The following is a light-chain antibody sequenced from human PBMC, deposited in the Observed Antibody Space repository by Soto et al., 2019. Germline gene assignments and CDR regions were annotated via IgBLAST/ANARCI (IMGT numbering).Light chain of an antibody. CDR3: SSFKGGATWV. CDR2: AVS. CDR1: SSDVGGHNF. V-gene: IGLV2-14*01. Sequence: QSVLTQPASVSGSPGQSITISCTGTSSDVGGHNFVSWYQQHPGKAPKVMIYAVSSRPSGVSNRFSGSKSGNTASLTISGLQAEDEADYYCSSFKGGATWVLGGGTKVTVL. J-gene: IGLJ3*02.